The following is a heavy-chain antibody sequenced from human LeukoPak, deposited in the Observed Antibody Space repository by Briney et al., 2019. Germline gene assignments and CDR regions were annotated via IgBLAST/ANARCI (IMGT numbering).Heavy chain of an antibody. V-gene: IGHV3-21*01. CDR3: AREEQYYDFWSVPKWSYFDY. J-gene: IGHJ4*02. Sequence: PGGSLRLSCAASGFTFSSYSMNWVRQAPGKGLEWVSSISSSSSYIYYADSVKGRFTISRDNAKNSLYLQMNSLRAEDTAVYYCAREEQYYDFWSVPKWSYFDYWGQGTLVTVSS. D-gene: IGHD3-3*01. CDR2: ISSSSSYI. CDR1: GFTFSSYS.